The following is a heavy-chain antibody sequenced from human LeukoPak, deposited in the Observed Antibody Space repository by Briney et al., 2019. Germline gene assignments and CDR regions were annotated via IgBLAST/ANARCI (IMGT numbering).Heavy chain of an antibody. Sequence: ASVRVSCKVSGYTLTELSMHWVRQAPGKGVEYMGGFYPEDGETTYAQKFQGRVTMTEDTSTDTAYIDLSSLRSEDTAVYFCATDYYGSGSYSPQAFDIWGQGTMVTVSS. D-gene: IGHD3-10*01. J-gene: IGHJ3*02. CDR2: FYPEDGET. CDR1: GYTLTELS. V-gene: IGHV1-24*01. CDR3: ATDYYGSGSYSPQAFDI.